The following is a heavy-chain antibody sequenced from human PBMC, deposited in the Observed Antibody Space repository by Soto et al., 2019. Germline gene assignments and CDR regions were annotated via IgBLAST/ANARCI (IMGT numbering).Heavy chain of an antibody. CDR2: IYWHDDK. Sequence: QITLKESGPTLVKPTQPLTLTCTFSGFSLSTTGVGVSWIRQPPGKALEWLALIYWHDDKRYSPSLKSRLTITKDTSGGRVVGRLTNVDPVDTATYYCAHRGGAAVGLYYFDYWGQGALVTVSS. D-gene: IGHD6-13*01. J-gene: IGHJ4*02. CDR3: AHRGGAAVGLYYFDY. V-gene: IGHV2-5*01. CDR1: GFSLSTTGVG.